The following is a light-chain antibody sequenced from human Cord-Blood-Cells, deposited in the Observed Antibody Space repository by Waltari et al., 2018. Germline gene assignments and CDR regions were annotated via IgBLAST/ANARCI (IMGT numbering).Light chain of an antibody. CDR1: QRVSSY. J-gene: IGKJ4*01. Sequence: EIVLTQSPATLSLSPGARANISCRASQRVSSYLAWYQQKPGQAPRLLVYDASNRATGLPARFSGSGSGTDFTLTISSLEPEDFAVYYCQQRSNWPPTFGGGTKVEIK. CDR2: DAS. CDR3: QQRSNWPPT. V-gene: IGKV3-11*01.